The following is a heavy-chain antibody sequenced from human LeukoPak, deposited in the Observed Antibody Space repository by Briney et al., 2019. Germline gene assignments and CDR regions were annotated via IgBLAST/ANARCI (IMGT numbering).Heavy chain of an antibody. CDR3: ARGSRNTMIVVARPFDY. J-gene: IGHJ4*02. CDR2: INHSGST. CDR1: GGSFSGYY. D-gene: IGHD3-22*01. Sequence: SETLSLTSAVYGGSFSGYYWSWIRQPPGKGLEWIGEINHSGSTNYNPSLKSRATISVDASKNQFTLKLSSVTAADTAVYYCARGSRNTMIVVARPFDYWGQGTLVTVSA. V-gene: IGHV4-34*01.